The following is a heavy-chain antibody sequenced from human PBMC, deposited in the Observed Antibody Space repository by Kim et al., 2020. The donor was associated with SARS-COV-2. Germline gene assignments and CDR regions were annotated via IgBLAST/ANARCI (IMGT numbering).Heavy chain of an antibody. D-gene: IGHD2-2*02. V-gene: IGHV4-59*01. J-gene: IGHJ6*03. CDR1: GGSISSYY. CDR3: ARGDIVVVPAAITVYYYYYMDV. CDR2: IYYSGST. Sequence: SETLSLTCTVSGGSISSYYWSWIRQPPGKGLEWIGYIYYSGSTNYNPSLKSRVTISVATSKNQFSLKLSSVTAADTAVYYCARGDIVVVPAAITVYYYYYMDVWGKGTTVTVSS.